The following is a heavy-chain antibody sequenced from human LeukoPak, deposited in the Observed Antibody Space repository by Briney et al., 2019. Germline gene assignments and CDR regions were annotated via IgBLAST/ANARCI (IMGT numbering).Heavy chain of an antibody. CDR1: GYTFTGYY. CDR2: INPNSGGT. CDR3: ARVKGRGYSYGYSYFDY. Sequence: ALVKVSCKASGYTFTGYYMHWVRQAPGQGLEWMGWINPNSGGTNYAQKFQGRVTMTRDTSISTAYMELSRLRSDDTAVYYCARVKGRGYSYGYSYFDYWGQGTLVTVSS. D-gene: IGHD5-18*01. J-gene: IGHJ4*02. V-gene: IGHV1-2*02.